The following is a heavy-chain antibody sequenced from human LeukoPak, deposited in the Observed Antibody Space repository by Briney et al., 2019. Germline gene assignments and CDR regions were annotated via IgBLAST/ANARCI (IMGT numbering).Heavy chain of an antibody. D-gene: IGHD6-13*01. CDR3: MREVGSINWYAY. V-gene: IGHV1-2*02. CDR1: GYTFSDYY. Sequence: ASVKVSCKASGYTFSDYYMHWVRQAPGQGLEWIGWINPNSGGTKYAQKFQGRVTMTRDTSISTAYIEVSRLRSDDTAVYYCMREVGSINWYAYWGQGTLITVSS. CDR2: INPNSGGT. J-gene: IGHJ5*01.